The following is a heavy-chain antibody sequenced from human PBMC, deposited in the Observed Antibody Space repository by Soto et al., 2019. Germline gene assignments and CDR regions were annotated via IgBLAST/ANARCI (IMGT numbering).Heavy chain of an antibody. CDR2: IYFGGTT. J-gene: IGHJ5*02. V-gene: IGHV4-59*08. CDR3: ARLGAYDQSLDP. CDR1: GGSLSPNY. D-gene: IGHD2-21*01. Sequence: QVHLQESGPGLGKPSETLSLTCTGSGGSLSPNYWTGIRQPPGKGLAWGGYIYFGGTTSYNPSLRSPATISLAPSNSQFSLRLSSLTAADTAVYYCARLGAYDQSLDPRGPGTLVTVSS.